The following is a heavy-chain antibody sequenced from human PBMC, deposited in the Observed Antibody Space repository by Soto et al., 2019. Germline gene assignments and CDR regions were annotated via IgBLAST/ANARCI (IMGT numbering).Heavy chain of an antibody. V-gene: IGHV3-30*18. CDR3: AKDLRYGPQDY. Sequence: GGSLRLSCAASGFTFSSYGMHWVRQAPGKGLEWVAVISYDGSNKYYADSVKGRFTISRDNSKNTLYLQMNSLRAEDTAVYYCAKDLRYGPQDYWGQGTLVTVSS. D-gene: IGHD3-10*01. CDR2: ISYDGSNK. CDR1: GFTFSSYG. J-gene: IGHJ4*02.